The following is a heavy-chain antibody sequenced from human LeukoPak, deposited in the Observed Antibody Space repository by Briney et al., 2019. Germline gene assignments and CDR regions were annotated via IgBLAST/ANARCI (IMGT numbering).Heavy chain of an antibody. D-gene: IGHD4/OR15-4a*01. V-gene: IGHV3-7*03. J-gene: IGHJ4*02. Sequence: GGSLRLSCAASGFTFSSYWMSWVRQAPGKGLEWVANIKQDESEKYYVDSVKGRFTISRDNAKNSLYLQMNSLRAEDTAVYYCARRAGAYSHPYDYWGQGTLVTVSS. CDR1: GFTFSSYW. CDR2: IKQDESEK. CDR3: ARRAGAYSHPYDY.